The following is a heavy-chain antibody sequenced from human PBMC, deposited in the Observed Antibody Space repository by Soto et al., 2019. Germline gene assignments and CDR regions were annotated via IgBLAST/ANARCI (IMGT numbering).Heavy chain of an antibody. CDR2: ISNYNGDT. V-gene: IGHV1-18*01. CDR1: GYDFTRHG. CDR3: ARVYPPYSAGLYFLDQ. J-gene: IGHJ4*02. D-gene: IGHD1-26*01. Sequence: QVQLVQSGPEVKRPGASVNVSCKTSGYDFTRHGINWVRQAPGQGGEWMGWISNYNGDTKYAQKVQGRVTMTTDTSTSTVYLELTGLTSDDTGFSYCARVYPPYSAGLYFLDQWGQGPLVTVSS.